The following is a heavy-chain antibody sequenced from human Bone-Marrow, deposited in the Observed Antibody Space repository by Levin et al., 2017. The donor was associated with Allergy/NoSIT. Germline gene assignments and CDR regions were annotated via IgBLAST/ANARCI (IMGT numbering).Heavy chain of an antibody. Sequence: ASETLSLTCTVSGYSINSGYSWGWVRQPPGKGLEWLGSIYSTGTTYYSPSLKSRVSISTRASKNQFSLQLTSVTAADTAVYYCASMTTVTKTYYFDFWGQGTPVTVSS. V-gene: IGHV4-38-2*02. CDR2: IYSTGTT. J-gene: IGHJ4*02. CDR3: ASMTTVTKTYYFDF. D-gene: IGHD4-17*01. CDR1: GYSINSGYS.